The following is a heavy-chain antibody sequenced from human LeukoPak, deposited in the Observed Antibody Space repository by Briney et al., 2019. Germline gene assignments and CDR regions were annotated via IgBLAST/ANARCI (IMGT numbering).Heavy chain of an antibody. CDR1: EFIFSDYW. V-gene: IGHV3-7*03. J-gene: IGHJ5*01. CDR3: ARDNGGWFDY. Sequence: GGSLRLSCVASEFIFSDYWMSWVRQARGKGLEGGANIKQGAREEKYLGYVNGRFAISRDDAKSTLYLQMDSLSGDDTAVYYCARDNGGWFDYWGRGTLVTVSS. CDR2: IKQGAREE. D-gene: IGHD3-10*01.